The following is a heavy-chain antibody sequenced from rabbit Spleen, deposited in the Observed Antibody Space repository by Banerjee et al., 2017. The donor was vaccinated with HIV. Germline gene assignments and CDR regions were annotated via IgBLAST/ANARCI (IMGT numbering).Heavy chain of an antibody. CDR1: GFSFSSNA. CDR3: ARDLTDVIGWNFGW. J-gene: IGHJ4*01. Sequence: QSLEESGGDLVKPGASLTLTCTASGFSFSSNAMCWVRQAPGKGLEWIACIDGGTIGNIYYASWAKGRFTISKTSSTTVTLQMTTLTAADTATYFCARDLTDVIGWNFGWWGQGTLVTVS. CDR2: IDGGTIGNI. V-gene: IGHV1S40*01. D-gene: IGHD1-1*01.